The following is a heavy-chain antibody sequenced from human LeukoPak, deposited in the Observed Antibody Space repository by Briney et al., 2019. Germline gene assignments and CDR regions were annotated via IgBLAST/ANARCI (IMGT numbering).Heavy chain of an antibody. D-gene: IGHD2-2*01. Sequence: GGSLRLSCAASGFPFSSYSMNWVRQAPGKGLEWVSYISSSSSTIYYADSVKGRFTISRDNAKNSLYLQMNSLRDEDTAVYYCAITPYCSSTSCYGDYWGQGTLVTVSS. CDR1: GFPFSSYS. CDR3: AITPYCSSTSCYGDY. V-gene: IGHV3-48*02. J-gene: IGHJ4*02. CDR2: ISSSSSTI.